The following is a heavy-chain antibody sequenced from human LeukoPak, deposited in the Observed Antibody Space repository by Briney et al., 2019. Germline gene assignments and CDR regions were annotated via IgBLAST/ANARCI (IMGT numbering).Heavy chain of an antibody. CDR3: ARGCGGDCYYFYGMDV. D-gene: IGHD2-21*02. J-gene: IGHJ6*02. CDR2: VYHSGST. Sequence: SETLSLTCSVSGGSISNFYWSWIRQPPGQGLEWIGYVYHSGSTNYNPSLKSRVTISVDTSKNQFSLKVTSVTAADTAVYYCARGCGGDCYYFYGMDVWGQGTTVTVSS. CDR1: GGSISNFY. V-gene: IGHV4-59*08.